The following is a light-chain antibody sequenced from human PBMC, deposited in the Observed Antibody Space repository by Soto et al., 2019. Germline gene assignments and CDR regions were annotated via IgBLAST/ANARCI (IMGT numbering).Light chain of an antibody. CDR1: SSDVGGYNY. CDR2: DVS. J-gene: IGLJ1*01. CDR3: SSYTTSNTRQIV. V-gene: IGLV2-14*03. Sequence: QSLLTRPASVSGSPGQSITISCTGTSSDVGGYNYVSWYQHHPGKAPKLLIYDVSNRPSGISNRFSGSKSDNTASLTISGLQPEDEADYYCSSYTTSNTRQIVFGTGTKDTVL.